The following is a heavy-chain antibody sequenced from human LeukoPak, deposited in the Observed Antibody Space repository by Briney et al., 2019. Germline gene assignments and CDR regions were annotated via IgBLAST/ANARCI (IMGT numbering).Heavy chain of an antibody. CDR2: MNPNSGNT. Sequence: ASVKVSCKASGYTFTSHDINWVRQATGQGLEWMGWMNPNSGNTGYAQKFQGRVTMTRNTSISTAYMELSSLRSEDTAVYYCARANYGSGSYDNNYFDYWGQGTLVTVSS. J-gene: IGHJ4*02. D-gene: IGHD3-10*01. CDR3: ARANYGSGSYDNNYFDY. V-gene: IGHV1-8*01. CDR1: GYTFTSHD.